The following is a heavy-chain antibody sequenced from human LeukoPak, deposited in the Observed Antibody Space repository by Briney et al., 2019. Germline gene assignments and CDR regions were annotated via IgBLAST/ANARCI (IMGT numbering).Heavy chain of an antibody. CDR1: GGSVNSGSYY. V-gene: IGHV4-61*01. D-gene: IGHD6-13*01. J-gene: IGHJ4*02. CDR2: IYYSGST. CDR3: ARGGIANFDY. Sequence: PSETLSLTCTVSGGSVNSGSYYGSWIRQPPGKGLEWIGYIYYSGSTNYNPSLKSRVTISVDTSKNQFSLKLSSVTAADTAVYYCARGGIANFDYWGQGTLVTVSS.